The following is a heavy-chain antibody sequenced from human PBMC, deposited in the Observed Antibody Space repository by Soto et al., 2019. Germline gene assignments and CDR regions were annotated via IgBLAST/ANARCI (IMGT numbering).Heavy chain of an antibody. CDR1: GGTFSSYV. CDR2: IIPIFGTA. J-gene: IGHJ5*02. Sequence: GASVKVSCKASGGTFSSYVISWVRQAPGQGLEWMGGIIPIFGTANYAQKFQGRVTITADESTSTAYMELSSLRSEDTAVYYCARDLTYSLDGRNWFDPWGQGTRVTVSS. D-gene: IGHD6-13*01. V-gene: IGHV1-69*13. CDR3: ARDLTYSLDGRNWFDP.